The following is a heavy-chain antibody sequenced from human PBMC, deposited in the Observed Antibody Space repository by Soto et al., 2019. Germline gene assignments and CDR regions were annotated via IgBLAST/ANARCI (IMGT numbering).Heavy chain of an antibody. J-gene: IGHJ5*02. CDR1: GFTFSSYA. CDR3: AKGIYYDFWSGYYQRPWFDP. CDR2: ISGSGGST. D-gene: IGHD3-3*01. V-gene: IGHV3-23*01. Sequence: EVQLLESGGGLVQPGGSLRLSCAASGFTFSSYAMSWVRQAPGKGLECVSAISGSGGSTYYADSVKGRFTISRDNSKNTLYLQMNSLRAEDTAVYYCAKGIYYDFWSGYYQRPWFDPWGQGTLVTVSS.